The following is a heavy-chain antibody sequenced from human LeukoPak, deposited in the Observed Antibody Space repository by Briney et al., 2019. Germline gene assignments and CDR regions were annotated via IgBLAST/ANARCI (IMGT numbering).Heavy chain of an antibody. V-gene: IGHV3-23*01. CDR3: ARDQGGYSTDFNF. CDR1: GFTFRNYW. D-gene: IGHD5-12*01. J-gene: IGHJ4*02. Sequence: PGGSLRLSCAASGFTFRNYWMSWVRQAPGKGLEWVSTINGDGTRTYYSVSSNARFIISRDNSMNTLYLQMNGLRAEDTAVYYCARDQGGYSTDFNFWGQGTLVTVSS. CDR2: INGDGTRT.